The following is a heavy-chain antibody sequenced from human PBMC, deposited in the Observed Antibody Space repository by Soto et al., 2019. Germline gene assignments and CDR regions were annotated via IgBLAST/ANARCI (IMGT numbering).Heavy chain of an antibody. J-gene: IGHJ4*02. Sequence: QVQLVQSGAEVKKPGSSVKVSCKASGGTFSSYAISWVRQAPGQGLEWMGGIIPIFGTANYAQKFQGRVTITADESTSTAYRELSSLRSQYTAVYYCARVCSGGSCHSDVDYWGQGTLVTVSS. CDR2: IIPIFGTA. CDR3: ARVCSGGSCHSDVDY. CDR1: GGTFSSYA. D-gene: IGHD2-15*01. V-gene: IGHV1-69*12.